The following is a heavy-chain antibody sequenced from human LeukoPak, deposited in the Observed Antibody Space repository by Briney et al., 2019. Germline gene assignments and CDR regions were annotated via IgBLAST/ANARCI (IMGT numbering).Heavy chain of an antibody. CDR2: FDLEDGET. Sequence: ASVTVSCKVSGYTLTELSMHWVRQAPGKGLEWMGGFDLEDGETIYAQKFQGRVTMTEDTSTDTAYMELSSLRSEDTAVYYCATDYQRLVSGSYRYYYHYMDVWGKGTTVTVSS. V-gene: IGHV1-24*01. CDR3: ATDYQRLVSGSYRYYYHYMDV. J-gene: IGHJ6*03. CDR1: GYTLTELS. D-gene: IGHD1-26*01.